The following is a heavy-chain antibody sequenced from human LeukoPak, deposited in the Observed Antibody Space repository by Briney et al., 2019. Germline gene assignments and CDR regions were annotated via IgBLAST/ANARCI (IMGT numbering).Heavy chain of an antibody. D-gene: IGHD6-13*01. CDR2: INHSGST. CDR1: GGSFSGYY. V-gene: IGHV4-34*01. Sequence: PSETLSLTCAVYGGSFSGYYWSWIRQPPGKGLEWIGEINHSGSTNYNPSLKSRVTISVDTPKNQFSLKLSSVTAADTAVYYCARGILAAAGNFDYWGQGTLVTVSS. J-gene: IGHJ4*02. CDR3: ARGILAAAGNFDY.